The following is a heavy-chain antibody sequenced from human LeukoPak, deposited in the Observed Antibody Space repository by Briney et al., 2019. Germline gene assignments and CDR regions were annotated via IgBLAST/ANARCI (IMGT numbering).Heavy chain of an antibody. CDR2: ISSSSSYI. J-gene: IGHJ4*02. CDR3: AKSSGRCSSTSCYMTAQFDY. Sequence: KPGGSLRLSCAASGFTFSSYSMNWVRQAPGKGLEWVSSISSSSSYIYYADSVKGRFTISRDNSKNSLYLQMNSLRTEDTALYYCAKSSGRCSSTSCYMTAQFDYWGQGTLVTVSS. CDR1: GFTFSSYS. D-gene: IGHD2-2*02. V-gene: IGHV3-21*04.